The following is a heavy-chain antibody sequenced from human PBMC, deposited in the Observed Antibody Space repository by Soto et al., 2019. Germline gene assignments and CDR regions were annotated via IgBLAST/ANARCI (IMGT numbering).Heavy chain of an antibody. D-gene: IGHD4-17*01. CDR1: GFTFSSYS. CDR3: AREGSLYGDYVSWFDP. J-gene: IGHJ5*02. V-gene: IGHV3-48*01. Sequence: GGSLRLSCAASGFTFSSYSMNWVRQAPGKGLEWVSYISSSSSTIYYADSVKGRFTISRDNAKNSLYLQMNSLRAEDTAVYYCAREGSLYGDYVSWFDPWGQGTLVTSPQ. CDR2: ISSSSSTI.